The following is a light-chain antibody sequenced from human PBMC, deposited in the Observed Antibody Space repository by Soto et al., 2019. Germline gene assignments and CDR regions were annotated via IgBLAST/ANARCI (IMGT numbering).Light chain of an antibody. CDR3: QQCNSYPFT. CDR1: QTISNW. V-gene: IGKV1-5*03. Sequence: DIQMTQSRSTLSASVGDRVTITCRASQTISNWLAWYQQKPGKAPKLLIYKASSLESGVPSRFSGSGSGTEFTLTIRSLQPDDFATYYCQQCNSYPFTFGPGTKVDLK. CDR2: KAS. J-gene: IGKJ3*01.